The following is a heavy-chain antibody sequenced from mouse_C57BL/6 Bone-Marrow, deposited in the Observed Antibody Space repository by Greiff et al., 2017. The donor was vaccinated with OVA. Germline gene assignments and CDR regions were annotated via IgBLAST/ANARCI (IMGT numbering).Heavy chain of an antibody. J-gene: IGHJ2*01. CDR1: GYTFTSYG. CDR2: IYPRSGNT. V-gene: IGHV1-81*01. D-gene: IGHD2-1*01. CDR3: ARSGLYYNLFDY. Sequence: QVQLKQSGAELARPGASVKLSCKASGYTFTSYGISWVKQRTGQGLEWIGEIYPRSGNTYYNEKFKGKATLTADKSSSTAYMELRSLTTEDSAVYFCARSGLYYNLFDYWGQGTTLTVSS.